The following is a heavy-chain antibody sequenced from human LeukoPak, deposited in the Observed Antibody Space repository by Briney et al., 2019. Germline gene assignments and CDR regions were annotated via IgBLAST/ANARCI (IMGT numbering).Heavy chain of an antibody. V-gene: IGHV4-59*01. CDR3: TRDRRDGYNYVDV. CDR1: GGSTSSYY. D-gene: IGHD5-24*01. J-gene: IGHJ4*02. CDR2: ISYSGST. Sequence: SETMSLTCSFSGGSTSSYYWSCLQQPPRKGLERIGYISYSGSTDYNPSLRSRVTMSVDTSKNQFSLKLNSVTPADTAIYYCTRDRRDGYNYVDVWGQGTLVTVSS.